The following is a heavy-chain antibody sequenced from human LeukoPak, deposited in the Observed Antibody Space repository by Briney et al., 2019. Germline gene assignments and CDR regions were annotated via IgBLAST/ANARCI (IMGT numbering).Heavy chain of an antibody. CDR3: ARDRPSSGWAFDY. D-gene: IGHD6-19*01. J-gene: IGHJ4*02. V-gene: IGHV3-33*01. CDR2: IWHDGSNE. Sequence: GTSLRLSCAASGFSFSTYAMHWVRQAPGKGPEWVAMIWHDGSNEYYADSVKGRFTISRDNSKNTMDLQTNSLRAEDTAVYYCARDRPSSGWAFDYWGQGMLVTVSP. CDR1: GFSFSTYA.